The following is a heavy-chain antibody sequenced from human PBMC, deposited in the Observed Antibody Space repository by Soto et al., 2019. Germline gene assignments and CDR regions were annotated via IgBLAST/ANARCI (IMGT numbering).Heavy chain of an antibody. V-gene: IGHV1-18*04. D-gene: IGHD3-22*01. CDR3: ARKPDYYDSSGSQAYNWFDP. CDR1: GYTFTSYG. J-gene: IGHJ5*02. Sequence: GASVKVSCKASGYTFTSYGISWVRQAPGQGLEWMGWISAYNGNTNYAQKLQGRVTMTTDTSTSTAYMELRSLRSDDTAVYYCARKPDYYDSSGSQAYNWFDPWGQRTLVTVSS. CDR2: ISAYNGNT.